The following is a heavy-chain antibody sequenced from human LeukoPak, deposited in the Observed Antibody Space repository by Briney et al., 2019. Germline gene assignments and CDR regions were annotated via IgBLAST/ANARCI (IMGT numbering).Heavy chain of an antibody. CDR2: IYPGDSDT. CDR3: ARHPPGGYDFWSGYYDY. V-gene: IGHV5-51*01. J-gene: IGHJ4*02. CDR1: GYSFTSYW. D-gene: IGHD3-3*01. Sequence: GESLKISCKGSGYSFTSYWIGWVRQTPGKGLEWMGIIYPGDSDTRYSPYFQGQVTISADKSISTAYLQWSSLKASDTAMYYCARHPPGGYDFWSGYYDYWGQGTLVTVSS.